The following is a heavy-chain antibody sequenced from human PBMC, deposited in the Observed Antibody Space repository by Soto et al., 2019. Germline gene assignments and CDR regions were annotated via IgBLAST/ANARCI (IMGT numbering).Heavy chain of an antibody. CDR2: ISGSGGST. Sequence: LRLSCAASGFTFSSYAMSWVRQAPGKGLEWVSAISGSGGSTYYADSVKGRFTISRDNSKNTLYLQMNSLRAEDTAVYYCAKDLPGVVVPAAIVTEWFDPWGQGTLVTVSS. J-gene: IGHJ5*02. CDR1: GFTFSSYA. D-gene: IGHD2-2*01. V-gene: IGHV3-23*01. CDR3: AKDLPGVVVPAAIVTEWFDP.